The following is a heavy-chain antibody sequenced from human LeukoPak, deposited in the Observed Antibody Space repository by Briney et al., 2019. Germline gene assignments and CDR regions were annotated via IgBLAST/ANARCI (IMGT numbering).Heavy chain of an antibody. V-gene: IGHV4-31*03. Sequence: PSETLSLTCTVSGGSIISGGYYWSCIRQHPRKGLEWIGYIYSSGSTYYNPSLKSRVTISVDTSKNHFSLNLSSVTAADTAVYYCAAPDILRSPDAFDIWGQGTMVTVSS. D-gene: IGHD3-9*01. CDR3: AAPDILRSPDAFDI. CDR1: GGSIISGGYY. J-gene: IGHJ3*02. CDR2: IYSSGST.